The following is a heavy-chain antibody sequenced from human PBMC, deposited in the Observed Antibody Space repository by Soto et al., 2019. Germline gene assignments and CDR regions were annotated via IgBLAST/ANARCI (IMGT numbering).Heavy chain of an antibody. CDR1: GFTFSSFG. CDR2: ISYDGSHL. D-gene: IGHD1-26*01. V-gene: IGHV3-30*18. Sequence: QVQLVESGGGVVQPGRSLRLSCTDSGFTFSSFGMHWVRQAPGKGLEWVAGISYDGSHLYYADSVQGRLTITRDNSMNTLNMQLNSLRREDTAVYYCAKGGEVGGVLGDHWGQGTLVTVSS. CDR3: AKGGEVGGVLGDH. J-gene: IGHJ4*02.